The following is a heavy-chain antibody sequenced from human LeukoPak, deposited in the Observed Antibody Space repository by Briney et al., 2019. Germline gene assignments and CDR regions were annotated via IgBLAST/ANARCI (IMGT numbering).Heavy chain of an antibody. D-gene: IGHD3-10*01. CDR1: GFTSSSYS. J-gene: IGHJ4*02. V-gene: IGHV3-48*01. CDR2: ISSSSSTI. CDR3: ARASGDGSGSYYPFDY. Sequence: GGSLRLSCAASGFTSSSYSMNWVRQAPGKGLEWVSYISSSSSTIYYADSVKGRFTISRDNAKNSLYLQMNSLRAEDTAVYYCARASGDGSGSYYPFDYWGQGTLVTVSS.